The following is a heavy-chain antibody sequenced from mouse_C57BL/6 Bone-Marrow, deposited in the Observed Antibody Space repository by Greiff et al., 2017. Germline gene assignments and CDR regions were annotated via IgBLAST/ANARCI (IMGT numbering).Heavy chain of an antibody. CDR2: INPSTGGT. D-gene: IGHD1-1*01. J-gene: IGHJ2*01. CDR3: ARSAGSSYFDY. V-gene: IGHV1-42*01. CDR1: GYSFTGYY. Sequence: VQLQQSGPELVKPGASVKISCKASGYSFTGYYMNWVKQSPEKSLEWIGEINPSTGGTTYNQKFKAKATLTVDKSSSTAYMQLKSLTCEYSAVFYCARSAGSSYFDYWGQGTTLTVSS.